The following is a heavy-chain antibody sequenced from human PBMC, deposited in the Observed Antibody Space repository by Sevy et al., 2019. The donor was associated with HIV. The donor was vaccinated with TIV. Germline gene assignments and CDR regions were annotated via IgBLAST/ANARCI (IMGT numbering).Heavy chain of an antibody. D-gene: IGHD2-15*01. J-gene: IGHJ3*01. V-gene: IGHV3-23*01. Sequence: GGSLRLPCAASGFTFSLYAMSWVRQAPGKGLERVSAIGGNDGTTYYADSVKGRSTISRDNAKNTLYLQMNSLRAEDTAVYYCASIYCSGGRCFLGALDVWGQGTMVTVSS. CDR1: GFTFSLYA. CDR2: IGGNDGTT. CDR3: ASIYCSGGRCFLGALDV.